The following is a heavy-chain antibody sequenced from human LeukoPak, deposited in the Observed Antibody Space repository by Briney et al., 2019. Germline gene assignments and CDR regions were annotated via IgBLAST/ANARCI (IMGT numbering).Heavy chain of an antibody. CDR3: AKDLDYYDSSGYVGDY. CDR1: GFTFSSYG. Sequence: GGSLRLSCAASGFTFSSYGMHWVRQAPGKGLEWVAFIRYDGSNKYYADSVKGRFTISRDNSKNTLYLRMNSLRAEDTAVYYCAKDLDYYDSSGYVGDYWGQGTLVTVSS. CDR2: IRYDGSNK. D-gene: IGHD3-22*01. J-gene: IGHJ4*02. V-gene: IGHV3-30*02.